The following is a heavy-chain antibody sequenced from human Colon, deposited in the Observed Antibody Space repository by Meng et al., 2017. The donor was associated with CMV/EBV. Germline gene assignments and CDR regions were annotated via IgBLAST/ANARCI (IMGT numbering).Heavy chain of an antibody. Sequence: QHPWEEAGPGLVKPSETLSLTCTLSGASISSFSYWNWIRQPPGKGLEWIASVAHSANMYYNTSLQSRVTMSFDTSKNQFSLRLYSVTAADTAVYYCARGQDSAKVHHWGQGSLVTVSS. CDR2: VAHSANM. CDR1: GASISSFSY. V-gene: IGHV4-39*07. J-gene: IGHJ1*01. D-gene: IGHD1-26*01. CDR3: ARGQDSAKVHH.